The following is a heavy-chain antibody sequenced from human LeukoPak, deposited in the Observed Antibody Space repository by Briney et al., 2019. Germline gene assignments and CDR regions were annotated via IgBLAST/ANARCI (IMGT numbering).Heavy chain of an antibody. CDR3: ARDSIYSNPTVYYYYGMDV. J-gene: IGHJ6*02. Sequence: SETLSLTCTVSGGSISSYYWSWIRQPAGKGLEWIGRIYTSGSTNYNPSLKSRVTMSVDTSKNQFSLKLSSVTAADTAVYYCARDSIYSNPTVYYYYGMDVWGQGTTVTVSS. CDR1: GGSISSYY. D-gene: IGHD4-11*01. CDR2: IYTSGST. V-gene: IGHV4-4*07.